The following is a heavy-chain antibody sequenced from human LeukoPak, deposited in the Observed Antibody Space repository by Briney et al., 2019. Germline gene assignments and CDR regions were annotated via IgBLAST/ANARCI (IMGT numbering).Heavy chain of an antibody. CDR1: GFTFSSYW. CDR3: ARDPYSGYDRSLDV. D-gene: IGHD5-12*01. CDR2: INGDGSST. J-gene: IGHJ6*02. Sequence: GGSLRLSCAASGFTFSSYWMHWVRQAPGKGLVRVSRINGDGSSTNYADSVRGRFTISRDNAKNTLYLQMNSLRAEDTAVFYCARDPYSGYDRSLDVWGQGTTVTVSS. V-gene: IGHV3-74*01.